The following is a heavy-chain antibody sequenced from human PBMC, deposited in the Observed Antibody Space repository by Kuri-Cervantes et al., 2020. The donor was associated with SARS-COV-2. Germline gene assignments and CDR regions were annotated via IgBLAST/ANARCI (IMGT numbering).Heavy chain of an antibody. CDR2: INHRGST. CDR3: SRLTTVTTFDY. J-gene: IGHJ4*02. D-gene: IGHD4-17*01. V-gene: IGHV4-34*01. Sequence: SEILSLTCAVYGGSFSSYYWSWIRQPPGKGLEWIGEINHRGSTNYNPSLKSRVTISVDTSKNQFSLKLSSVTAADTAVYYWSRLTTVTTFDYWGQGTLVTVSS. CDR1: GGSFSSYY.